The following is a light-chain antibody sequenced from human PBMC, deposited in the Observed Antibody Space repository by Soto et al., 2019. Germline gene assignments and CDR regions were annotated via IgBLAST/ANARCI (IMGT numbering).Light chain of an antibody. CDR2: VAS. V-gene: IGKV3-20*01. CDR3: QQYGSIPRT. J-gene: IGKJ1*01. Sequence: EIVLTQSPGTLSLSPGKRATLSCRASQSISSSYLAWYQQRPGQAPRLLIYVASSRATGIPDRFSGSGSGTDFTLTISRLEPEDFAVYYCQQYGSIPRTFGQGTKVDIK. CDR1: QSISSSY.